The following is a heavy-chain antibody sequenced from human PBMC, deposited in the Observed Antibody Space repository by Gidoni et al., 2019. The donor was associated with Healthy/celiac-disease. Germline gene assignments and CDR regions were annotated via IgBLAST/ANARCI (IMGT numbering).Heavy chain of an antibody. J-gene: IGHJ5*02. CDR2: IYWDDDK. CDR1: GFSLSTSGVG. D-gene: IGHD3-3*01. V-gene: IGHV2-5*02. Sequence: QITLKESGPTLVKPTQTLTLTCTFSGFSLSTSGVGVGWIRQPPGKALEWLALIYWDDDKRYSPSLKSRLTITKDTSKNQVVLTRTNMDPVDTATYYCAHRPPGDFWSGYYQLNWFDPWGQGTLVTVSS. CDR3: AHRPPGDFWSGYYQLNWFDP.